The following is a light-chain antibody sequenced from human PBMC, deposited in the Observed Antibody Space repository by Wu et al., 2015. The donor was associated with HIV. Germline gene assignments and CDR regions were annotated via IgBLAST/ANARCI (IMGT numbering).Light chain of an antibody. CDR1: SSFSSY. J-gene: IGKJ2*01. Sequence: EIVLTQSPATLSLSPGERATLSCRASSSFSSYLAWYQHKPGQAPRLLIYDTFKRATGIPARFSGSGSGTDFTLTISSLEPEDFAVYYCQQRSNWPAYTFGQGTKAGDET. V-gene: IGKV3-11*01. CDR3: QQRSNWPAYT. CDR2: DTF.